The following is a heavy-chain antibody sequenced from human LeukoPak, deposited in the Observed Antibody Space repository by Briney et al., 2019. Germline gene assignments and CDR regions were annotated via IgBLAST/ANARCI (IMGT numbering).Heavy chain of an antibody. CDR1: GGSFSGYY. CDR2: INHSGST. D-gene: IGHD3-22*01. CDR3: AGRHYYDSSGYYYFDY. Sequence: SETLSLTCAVYGGSFSGYYWSWIRQPPGKGLEWMGEINHSGSTNYNPSLKSRVTISVDTSKNQFSLKLSSVTAADTAVYYCAGRHYYDSSGYYYFDYWGQGTLVTVSS. J-gene: IGHJ4*02. V-gene: IGHV4-34*01.